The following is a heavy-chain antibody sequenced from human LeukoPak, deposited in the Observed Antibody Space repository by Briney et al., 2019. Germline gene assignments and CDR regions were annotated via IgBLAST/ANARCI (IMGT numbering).Heavy chain of an antibody. Sequence: GGSLRLSCAASGFTFSSYGMHWLRQAPGKGLEWVAVIWYDGSNKNYADSVKGRFTISRDNSENTLYLQMNSLGAEDTAVYYCARAKNDYDSSGFYTLDFWGHGTLVTVSS. V-gene: IGHV3-33*01. CDR2: IWYDGSNK. J-gene: IGHJ4*01. D-gene: IGHD3-22*01. CDR1: GFTFSSYG. CDR3: ARAKNDYDSSGFYTLDF.